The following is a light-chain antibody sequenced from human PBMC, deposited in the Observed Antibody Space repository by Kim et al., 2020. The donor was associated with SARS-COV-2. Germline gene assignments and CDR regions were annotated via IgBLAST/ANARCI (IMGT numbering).Light chain of an antibody. J-gene: IGLJ3*02. CDR1: RSNIGNNP. CDR3: ATWDSSLSVGV. CDR2: DND. Sequence: QSVLTQPPSVSAAPGHKVTISCSGSRSNIGNNPVSWYQQFPGTAPRLITYDNDKRPSGIPDRFSGSKSGTSATLGITGLRTGDEADYYCATWDSSLSVGVFGGGTQVTVL. V-gene: IGLV1-51*01.